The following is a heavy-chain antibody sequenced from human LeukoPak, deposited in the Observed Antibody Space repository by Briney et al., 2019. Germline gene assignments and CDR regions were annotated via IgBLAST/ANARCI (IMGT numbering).Heavy chain of an antibody. Sequence: GGSLRLSCAASGFTFSSYSMNWVRQAPGKGLEWVSYISSSSSTIYYADSVKGRFTISRDNARNSLSLQMISLRAEDTAVYYCARGFGVAYYYYSMDVWGKGTTVTISS. CDR2: ISSSSSTI. CDR3: ARGFGVAYYYYSMDV. V-gene: IGHV3-48*04. D-gene: IGHD3-3*01. CDR1: GFTFSSYS. J-gene: IGHJ6*03.